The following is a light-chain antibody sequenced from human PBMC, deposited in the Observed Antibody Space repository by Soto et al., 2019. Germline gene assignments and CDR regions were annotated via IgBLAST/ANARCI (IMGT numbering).Light chain of an antibody. CDR2: KAS. J-gene: IGKJ2*01. V-gene: IGKV1-5*03. CDR1: QNINNL. Sequence: DIQMTQSPSTLSASVGGRVTISCRASQNINNLLAWYQQKPGKVPKLLIYKASSLESGVPSRFSGSGSGTDFTLTISSLQPDDFATYYCQHYYTYPYTFGLGTKLEIK. CDR3: QHYYTYPYT.